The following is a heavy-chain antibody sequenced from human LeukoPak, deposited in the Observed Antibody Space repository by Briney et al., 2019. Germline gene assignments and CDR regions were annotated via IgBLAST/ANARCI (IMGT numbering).Heavy chain of an antibody. J-gene: IGHJ4*02. D-gene: IGHD2-21*02. CDR3: VRRDPYCAGGCPVDF. CDR2: IYPGDSDT. CDR1: GYTFTNYW. Sequence: GESLKISCKGSGYTFTNYWIAWVRQMPGKGLEWMGFIYPGDSDTGYTPSFRGQVTISADKSISTAYLQWSGLKASDTAIYYCVRRDPYCAGGCPVDFWGQGTLVTVSS. V-gene: IGHV5-51*01.